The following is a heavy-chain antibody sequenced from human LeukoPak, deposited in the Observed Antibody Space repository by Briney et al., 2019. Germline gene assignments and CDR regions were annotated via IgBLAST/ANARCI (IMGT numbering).Heavy chain of an antibody. Sequence: SETLSLTCTVSGGSISSNSYYWGWIRQPPGKGLEWIGSMYYSGSTYYNPSLKSRVTISVDTSKNQFSLKLSSVTAADTAVYYCARRGSRYQLLPGVIDYWGQGTLVTVSS. CDR3: ARRGSRYQLLPGVIDY. D-gene: IGHD2-2*01. V-gene: IGHV4-39*07. CDR2: MYYSGST. CDR1: GGSISSNSYY. J-gene: IGHJ4*02.